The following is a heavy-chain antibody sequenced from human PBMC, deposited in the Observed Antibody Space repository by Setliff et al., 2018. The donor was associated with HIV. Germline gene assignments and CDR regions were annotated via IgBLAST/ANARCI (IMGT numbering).Heavy chain of an antibody. CDR2: IDATSRYI. CDR1: GFTFKNYH. Sequence: GGSLRLSCAASGFTFKNYHVNWVRQAPGKGLEWVSSIDATSRYIYYADAVKGRFTISRDNAKNSLYLQMNSLRAEDTAVYYCATYYASGSRIDYWGQGTLVTVSS. V-gene: IGHV3-21*01. J-gene: IGHJ4*02. CDR3: ATYYASGSRIDY. D-gene: IGHD3-10*01.